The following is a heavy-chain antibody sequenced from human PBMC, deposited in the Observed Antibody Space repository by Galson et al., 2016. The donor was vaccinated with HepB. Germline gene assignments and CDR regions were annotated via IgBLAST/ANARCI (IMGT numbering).Heavy chain of an antibody. Sequence: SVKVSCKASGYTFATYGIHWVRQAPGQGLEWLGRISVYNGNAKYAQKFQGRVTITTDTSTNTAYMELRSLKSDDTAVYYCARESQISIFGVVQGHYYYYGLDVWGQGSTVTVSS. V-gene: IGHV1-18*01. CDR3: ARESQISIFGVVQGHYYYYGLDV. CDR1: GYTFATYG. J-gene: IGHJ6*02. D-gene: IGHD3-3*01. CDR2: ISVYNGNA.